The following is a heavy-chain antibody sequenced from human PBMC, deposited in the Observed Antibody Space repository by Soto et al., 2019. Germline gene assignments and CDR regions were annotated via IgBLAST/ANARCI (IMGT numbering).Heavy chain of an antibody. CDR1: GFTFGAYT. Sequence: QMQLVESGGGVVQPGRSLRLSCAASGFTFGAYTMHWVRQAPGKGLEWVAVISYXXXSERYTDPVKGRFTVSRDNSKXXXXXXXXXXXXXXXXXXXXXXXXXSGRSDGFDVWGQGTMVTVSS. J-gene: IGHJ3*01. CDR3: XXXXXSGRSDGFDV. CDR2: ISYXXXSE. V-gene: IGHV3-30*04. D-gene: IGHD1-26*01.